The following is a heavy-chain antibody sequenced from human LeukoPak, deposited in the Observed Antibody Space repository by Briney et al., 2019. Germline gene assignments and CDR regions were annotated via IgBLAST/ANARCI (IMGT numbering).Heavy chain of an antibody. V-gene: IGHV3-48*03. CDR2: ISGSGSTI. Sequence: PGGSLRLSCAASGFTFSSYEMSWVRQAPGKGLEWVSYISGSGSTIYYADSVQGRFTISRDNAKNSLYLQMNSLRAEDTAVYYCARGTGPPNAFDIWGQGTMVTVSS. CDR3: ARGTGPPNAFDI. CDR1: GFTFSSYE. J-gene: IGHJ3*02.